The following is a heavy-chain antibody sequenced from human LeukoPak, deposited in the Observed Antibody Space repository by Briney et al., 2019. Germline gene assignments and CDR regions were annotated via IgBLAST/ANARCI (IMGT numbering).Heavy chain of an antibody. D-gene: IGHD4-17*01. CDR3: ARENGGKVERNWFDP. Sequence: ASVTVSFKASGYTFTGYYMHWVRQAPGQGLEWMGWINPNSGGTNYAQKFQGRVTMTRDTSISTAYMELSRLRSDDTAVYYCARENGGKVERNWFDPWGQGTLVTVSS. V-gene: IGHV1-2*02. CDR2: INPNSGGT. J-gene: IGHJ5*02. CDR1: GYTFTGYY.